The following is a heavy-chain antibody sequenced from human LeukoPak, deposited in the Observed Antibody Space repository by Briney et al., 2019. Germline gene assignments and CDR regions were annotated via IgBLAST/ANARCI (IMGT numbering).Heavy chain of an antibody. J-gene: IGHJ4*02. CDR1: GGSISTSSYY. Sequence: SETLSLTCTVSGGSISTSSYYWGWVRQPPGKGLEWIGNIFYSGSTYYSPSLKSRVTISLDTSRNQFSLKLNSVTAADTAVYYCAKAGSIRFDYWGQGTLVTVSS. V-gene: IGHV4-39*07. CDR2: IFYSGST. CDR3: AKAGSIRFDY. D-gene: IGHD1-26*01.